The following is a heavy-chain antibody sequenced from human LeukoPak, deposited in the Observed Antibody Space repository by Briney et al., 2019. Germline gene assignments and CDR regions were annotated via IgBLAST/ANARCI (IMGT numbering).Heavy chain of an antibody. CDR2: INPNSGGT. CDR1: GGTFSSYA. CDR3: AREYSYGLYFDY. D-gene: IGHD5-18*01. Sequence: ASVKVSCKASGGTFSSYAISWVRQAPGQGLEWMGWINPNSGGTNYAQKFQGRVTMTRDTSISTAYMELSRLRSDDTAVYYCAREYSYGLYFDYWGQGTLVTVSS. V-gene: IGHV1-2*02. J-gene: IGHJ4*02.